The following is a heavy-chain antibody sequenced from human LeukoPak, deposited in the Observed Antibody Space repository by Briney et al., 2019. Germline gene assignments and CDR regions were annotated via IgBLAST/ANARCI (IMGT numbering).Heavy chain of an antibody. V-gene: IGHV3-23*01. D-gene: IGHD6-19*01. Sequence: GWSQSLSCAAAECTFSSYGMSWVRQAPGKGLEWVSAISGSGGSTYYADSVKGRFTISRDNSKNTLYLQMNSLRAEDTAVYYCAKDPEYSSGWYIIDYWGQGTLVTVSS. CDR1: ECTFSSYG. CDR3: AKDPEYSSGWYIIDY. J-gene: IGHJ4*02. CDR2: ISGSGGST.